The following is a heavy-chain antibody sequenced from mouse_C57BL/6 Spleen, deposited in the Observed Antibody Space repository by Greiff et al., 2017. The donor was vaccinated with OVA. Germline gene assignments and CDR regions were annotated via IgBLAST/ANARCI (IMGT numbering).Heavy chain of an antibody. V-gene: IGHV1-26*01. CDR3: ARLTTVVAVRYFDV. CDR1: GYTFTDYY. D-gene: IGHD1-1*01. J-gene: IGHJ1*03. CDR2: INPNNGGT. Sequence: EVQLQQSGPELVKPGASVKISCKASGYTFTDYYMNWVKQSHGKSLEWIGDINPNNGGTSYNQKFKGKATLTVDKSSSTAYLELRSLTSEDSAVDYCARLTTVVAVRYFDVWGTGTTVTVSS.